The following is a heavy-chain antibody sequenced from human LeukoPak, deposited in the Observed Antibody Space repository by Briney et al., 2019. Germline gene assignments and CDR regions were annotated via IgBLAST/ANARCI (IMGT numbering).Heavy chain of an antibody. CDR3: ARVGHYYGSGSYGDFDY. D-gene: IGHD3-10*01. CDR2: INPNSGGT. J-gene: IGHJ4*02. V-gene: IGHV1-2*02. Sequence: ASVKVSCKASGYTFTGYYMHWVRQAPGQGLEWMGWINPNSGGTNYAQRFQGRVTMTRDTSISTAYMELSRLRSDDTAVYYCARVGHYYGSGSYGDFDYWGQGTLVIVSS. CDR1: GYTFTGYY.